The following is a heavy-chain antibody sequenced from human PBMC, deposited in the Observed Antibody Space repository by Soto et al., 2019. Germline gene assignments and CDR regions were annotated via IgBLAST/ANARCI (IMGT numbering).Heavy chain of an antibody. Sequence: QVQLQESDPGLVKPSGILSLTCAVSGGSITDKWWSWIRQTPGKGLEWIGEVHHSGSTNYSPSLKSRVTMSVDTSKNDFSLKLFALTAADTAIYYCAREGDHPFSLGYWGQGTLVTVSS. J-gene: IGHJ4*02. CDR3: AREGDHPFSLGY. CDR1: GGSITDKW. D-gene: IGHD3-16*01. CDR2: VHHSGST. V-gene: IGHV4-4*02.